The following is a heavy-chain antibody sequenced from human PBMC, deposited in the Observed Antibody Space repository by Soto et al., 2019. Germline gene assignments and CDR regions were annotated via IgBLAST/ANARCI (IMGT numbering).Heavy chain of an antibody. Sequence: ASVKVSCKASGYTFTSYYMHWVRQAPGQGLEWMGIINPSGGSTSYAQKFQGRGTMTRDTSTITVYMELSSLRSEDTAVDYCARNLEPNPGAYHYYYGMDVWGQGTTVSVSS. V-gene: IGHV1-46*01. CDR3: ARNLEPNPGAYHYYYGMDV. J-gene: IGHJ6*02. CDR1: GYTFTSYY. CDR2: INPSGGST. D-gene: IGHD1-1*01.